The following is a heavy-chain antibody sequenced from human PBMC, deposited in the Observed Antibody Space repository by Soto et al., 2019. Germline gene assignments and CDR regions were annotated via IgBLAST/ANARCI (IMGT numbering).Heavy chain of an antibody. Sequence: SQTLSLTCAGPNGSLNGYYWNWIRQPPGKGLEWIGEINHSGTTHFNPSLKSRVTMSVDTSKNQVSLTLKSVTAADTAVYYCARRDSSSWYLRGGGGQNRFYPWSQGYLVTVSS. CDR2: INHSGTT. CDR1: NGSLNGYY. J-gene: IGHJ5*02. D-gene: IGHD6-13*01. CDR3: ARRDSSSWYLRGGGGQNRFYP. V-gene: IGHV4-34*01.